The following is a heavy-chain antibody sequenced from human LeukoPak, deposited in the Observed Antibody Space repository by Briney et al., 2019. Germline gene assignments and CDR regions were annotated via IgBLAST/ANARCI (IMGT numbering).Heavy chain of an antibody. V-gene: IGHV3-15*01. CDR3: TTGLVTLDY. J-gene: IGHJ4*02. Sequence: GGSLRLSCAASGFTFSNAWMSWVRQAPGKGLEWVRRIKSKTDGGTTDYAAPVKGRFTISRDDSKNTLYLQMNSLKTEDTAVYYCTTGLVTLDYWGQGTLVTVSS. CDR2: IKSKTDGGTT. D-gene: IGHD5-18*01. CDR1: GFTFSNAW.